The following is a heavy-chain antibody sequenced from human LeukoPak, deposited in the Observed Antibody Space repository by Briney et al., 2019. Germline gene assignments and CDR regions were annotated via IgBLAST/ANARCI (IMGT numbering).Heavy chain of an antibody. V-gene: IGHV3-66*01. CDR3: ARGPRANWGLDWYFDL. J-gene: IGHJ2*01. CDR2: IYSGGST. CDR1: GFTVSSNY. Sequence: GGSLRLSCAASGFTVSSNYMSWVRQAPGKGLEWVSVIYSGGSTYYADSVKGRFTISRDNSKNTLYLQMNSLRAEDTAVYYCARGPRANWGLDWYFDLWGRGTLVTVSS. D-gene: IGHD7-27*01.